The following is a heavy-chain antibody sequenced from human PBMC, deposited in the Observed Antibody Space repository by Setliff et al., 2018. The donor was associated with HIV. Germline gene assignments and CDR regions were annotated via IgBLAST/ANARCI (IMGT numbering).Heavy chain of an antibody. CDR3: ARNFGLSPSGKYYYYYGMDI. Sequence: ASVKVSCKASGYTFTGHYLYWVRQAPGQGLEWLGWVNPNSGDAIYAQNFQGRVTMTRDTSINAAYMELRGLRSDDTAVYYCARNFGLSPSGKYYYYYGMDIWGQGTTVTVSS. CDR1: GYTFTGHY. V-gene: IGHV1-2*02. CDR2: VNPNSGDA. D-gene: IGHD3-10*01. J-gene: IGHJ6*02.